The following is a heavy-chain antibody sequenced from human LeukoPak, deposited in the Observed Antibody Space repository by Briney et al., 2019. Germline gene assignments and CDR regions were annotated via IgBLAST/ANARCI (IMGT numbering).Heavy chain of an antibody. J-gene: IGHJ4*02. CDR1: GFTFSTYD. Sequence: GGSLRLSCSPSGFTFSTYDMNWVGQAPGKGLEWISYISSSGRAIYYADSVKGRFTVSRDNAKNSLYLQMNSLRAEDTAVYYCARCQRWADFDYWGQGTLVTVSS. CDR2: ISSSGRAI. CDR3: ARCQRWADFDY. D-gene: IGHD4-23*01. V-gene: IGHV3-48*03.